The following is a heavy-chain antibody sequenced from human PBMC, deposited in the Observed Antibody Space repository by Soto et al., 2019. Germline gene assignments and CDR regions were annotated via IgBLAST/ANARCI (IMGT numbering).Heavy chain of an antibody. V-gene: IGHV4-59*01. CDR1: VVSITSYK. CDR3: ARDWSAFEY. Sequence: SETLSLTCTFSVVSITSYKWSCIRQSPGKGLEWIAYMYSSGSSSYNPSLKSRATISVDTSRNQYSLQLNSATAADTAVYYCARDWSAFEYWRQGSWVNVSS. J-gene: IGHJ4*02. CDR2: MYSSGSS. D-gene: IGHD2-15*01.